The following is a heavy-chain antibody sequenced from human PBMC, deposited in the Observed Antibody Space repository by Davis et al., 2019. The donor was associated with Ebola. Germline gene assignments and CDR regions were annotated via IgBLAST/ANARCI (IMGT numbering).Heavy chain of an antibody. V-gene: IGHV3-30-3*01. CDR2: ISYDGSNK. D-gene: IGHD3/OR15-3a*01. CDR1: GFTFSSYA. Sequence: GESLKISCAASGFTFSSYAMHWVRQAPGKGLEWVAVISYDGSNKYYADSVKGRFTISRDNSKNTLYLQMNSLRAEDTAVYYCARDCHEDWDYYAMDVWGQGTTVTVSS. J-gene: IGHJ6*02. CDR3: ARDCHEDWDYYAMDV.